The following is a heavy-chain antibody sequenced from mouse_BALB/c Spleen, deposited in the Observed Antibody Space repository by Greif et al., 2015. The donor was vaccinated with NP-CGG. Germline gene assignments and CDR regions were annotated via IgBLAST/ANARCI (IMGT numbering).Heavy chain of an antibody. V-gene: IGHV1-9*01. CDR3: ARFPTTVVAPDY. CDR1: GYTFSSYW. CDR2: ILPGSGST. Sequence: VQLQQSGAELMKPGASVKISCKATGYTFSSYWIEWVKQRPGHGLEWIGEILPGSGSTNYNEKFKGKATFTADTSSNTAYMQLSSLTSEDSAVYYCARFPTTVVAPDYWGQGTTLTVSS. D-gene: IGHD1-1*01. J-gene: IGHJ2*01.